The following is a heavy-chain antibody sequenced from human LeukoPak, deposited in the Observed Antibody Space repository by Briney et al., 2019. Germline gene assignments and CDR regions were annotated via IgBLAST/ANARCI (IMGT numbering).Heavy chain of an antibody. J-gene: IGHJ4*02. CDR3: ATPGNYGDYVFDY. Sequence: SETLSLTCTVSGGSISSGSYYWSWIRQPAGKGLEWIGRIYTSGSTKYNPSLKSRVTISVDTSKNQFSLKLSSVTAADTAVYYCATPGNYGDYVFDYWGQGTLVTVSS. V-gene: IGHV4-61*02. CDR2: IYTSGST. D-gene: IGHD4-17*01. CDR1: GGSISSGSYY.